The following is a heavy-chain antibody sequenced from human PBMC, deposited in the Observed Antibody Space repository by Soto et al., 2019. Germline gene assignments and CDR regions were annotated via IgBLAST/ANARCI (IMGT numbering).Heavy chain of an antibody. CDR2: IYPGDSDT. CDR3: ASGLRDYYFDY. Sequence: GESLKISCKGSGYRFSTYWIAWVRQMPGKGLEWMGIIYPGDSDTKYSPSFQGHVSISVDKSISTAYLQWSSLKASDTAMYYCASGLRDYYFDYWGQGTLVTVSS. D-gene: IGHD3-10*01. CDR1: GYRFSTYW. V-gene: IGHV5-51*01. J-gene: IGHJ4*02.